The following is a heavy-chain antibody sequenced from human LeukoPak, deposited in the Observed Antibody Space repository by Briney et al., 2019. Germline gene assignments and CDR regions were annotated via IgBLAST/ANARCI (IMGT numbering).Heavy chain of an antibody. CDR1: GASVTSGGFY. V-gene: IGHV4-39*01. CDR2: VYYTGST. D-gene: IGHD3-10*01. CDR3: ARHSGSGSLSRPFDP. Sequence: KPLETLSPTCSVSGASVTSGGFYWGWLRQTPGKGPEWIATVYYTGSTYYNPSLKSRVTISIDTSKNQFSLRLTSVTTTDTAIYHCARHSGSGSLSRPFDPWGRGTLVTVSS. J-gene: IGHJ5*02.